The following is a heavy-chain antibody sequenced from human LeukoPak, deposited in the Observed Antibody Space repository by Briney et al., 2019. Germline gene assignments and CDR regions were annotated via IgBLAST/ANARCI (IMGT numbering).Heavy chain of an antibody. V-gene: IGHV3-23*01. D-gene: IGHD6-19*01. J-gene: IGHJ4*02. Sequence: GGSLRLSCAASGFTISSYAMSWVRQAPGKGLAWVSAISGSGGSTYYADSVKGRFTISRDNSKNTLYLQMNSLRAEDTAVYYCAKMGQWLVPRGHFDYWGQGTLVTVSS. CDR2: ISGSGGST. CDR1: GFTISSYA. CDR3: AKMGQWLVPRGHFDY.